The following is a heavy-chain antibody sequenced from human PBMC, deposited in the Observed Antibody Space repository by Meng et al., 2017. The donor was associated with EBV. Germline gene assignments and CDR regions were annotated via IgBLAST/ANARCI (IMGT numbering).Heavy chain of an antibody. V-gene: IGHV1-2*06. CDR3: ARVGIAVAGTGDY. J-gene: IGHJ4*02. CDR1: GYTFTGYY. CDR2: INPNSGGT. Sequence: QGRLVQSGAVVKKPGASVKVSCKASGYTFTGYYMHWVRQAPGQGLEWMGRINPNSGGTNYAQKFQGRVTMTRDTSISTAYMELSRLRSDDTAVYYCARVGIAVAGTGDYWGQGTLVTVSS. D-gene: IGHD6-19*01.